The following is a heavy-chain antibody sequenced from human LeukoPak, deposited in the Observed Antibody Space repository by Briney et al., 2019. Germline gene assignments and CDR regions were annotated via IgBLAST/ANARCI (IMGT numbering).Heavy chain of an antibody. CDR3: AKSTEIDDSGLDAFDI. CDR1: GFTFSNYD. D-gene: IGHD3-10*01. V-gene: IGHV3-30-3*02. CDR2: ISYDGSK. Sequence: PGRSLRLSCAASGFTFSNYDIHWVRQAPGKGLEWVAVISYDGSKHYADSVKGRFTISRDNSKNTLYLLMNSLRAEDTAMYYCAKSTEIDDSGLDAFDIWGPGTMVTVSS. J-gene: IGHJ3*02.